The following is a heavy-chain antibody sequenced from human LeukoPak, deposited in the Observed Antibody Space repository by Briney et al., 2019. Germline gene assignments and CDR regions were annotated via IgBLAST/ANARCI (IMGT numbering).Heavy chain of an antibody. V-gene: IGHV3-21*01. D-gene: IGHD2-2*01. CDR2: ISSSSSYI. J-gene: IGHJ4*02. CDR1: GFTFSSYS. CDR3: AKSPYCSSTSCYPFDY. Sequence: KPGGSLRLSCAASGFTFSSYSMNWVRQAPGKGLEWVSSISSSSSYIYYADSVKGRFTISRDNAKNSLYLQMNSLRAEDTAVYYCAKSPYCSSTSCYPFDYWGQGTLVTVSS.